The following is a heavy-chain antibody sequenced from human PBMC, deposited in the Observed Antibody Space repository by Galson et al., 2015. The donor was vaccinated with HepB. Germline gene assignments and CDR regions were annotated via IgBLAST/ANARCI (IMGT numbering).Heavy chain of an antibody. CDR1: GFTFSSYA. Sequence: SLRLSCAVSGFTFSSYAMRWVRQAPGKGLEWVSVISGSGGSTYYADSVKGRFTISRDNSENTLYLQLNSLTAEDTAVYYCATGTLALSGPSLYWCQGTLVIVSS. CDR3: ATGTLALSGPSLY. V-gene: IGHV3-23*01. CDR2: ISGSGGST. D-gene: IGHD2-15*01. J-gene: IGHJ4*02.